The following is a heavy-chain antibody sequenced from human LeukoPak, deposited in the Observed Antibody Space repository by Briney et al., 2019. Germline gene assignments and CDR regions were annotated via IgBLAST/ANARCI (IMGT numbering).Heavy chain of an antibody. CDR3: ARDQVVRGVIYYYGIDV. CDR1: GFTFSRYD. J-gene: IGHJ6*02. D-gene: IGHD3-10*01. V-gene: IGHV3-30*03. CDR2: IAADGNNK. Sequence: PGGSLRLSYAASGFTFSRYDMYWVRQAPGKGLEWVTGIAADGNNKYYVDYVKGRFTISRDNSKNTLYLQMDSLRAEDTAVYYCARDQVVRGVIYYYGIDVWGQGTTVTVSS.